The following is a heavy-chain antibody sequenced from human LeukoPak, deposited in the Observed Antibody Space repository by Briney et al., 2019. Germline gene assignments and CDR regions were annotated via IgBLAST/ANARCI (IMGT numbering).Heavy chain of an antibody. Sequence: GSSVKVSCKSSGYIFTGYYIHWVRQAPGQGLEWVGWINHNIGGTNCAQKLHYRVTMTRAKSISTAYIERSRLRFDDTAVYYSARSPHILAGENFDYGGQGTLVTV. CDR3: ARSPHILAGENFDY. D-gene: IGHD3-9*01. CDR1: GYIFTGYY. CDR2: INHNIGGT. J-gene: IGHJ4*02. V-gene: IGHV1-2*02.